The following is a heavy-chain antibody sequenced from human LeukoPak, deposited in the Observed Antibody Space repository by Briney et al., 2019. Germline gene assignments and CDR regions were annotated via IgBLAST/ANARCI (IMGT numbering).Heavy chain of an antibody. CDR1: GGSFSGYY. V-gene: IGHV4-34*01. CDR3: ASLRFITMVRGDMARDY. D-gene: IGHD3-10*01. Sequence: SETLSLNCAVYGGSFSGYYWSWIRQPPGKGLEWIGEINHSGSTNYNPSLKSRVTISVDTSKNQFSLKLSSVTAADTAVYYCASLRFITMVRGDMARDYWGQGTLVTVSS. CDR2: INHSGST. J-gene: IGHJ4*02.